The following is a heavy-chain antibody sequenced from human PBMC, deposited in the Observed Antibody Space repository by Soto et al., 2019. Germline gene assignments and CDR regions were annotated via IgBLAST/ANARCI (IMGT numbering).Heavy chain of an antibody. Sequence: GGSLRLSCAASGFTFSSYSMNWVRQAPGKGLEWVSSISSSSSYIYYADSVKGRFTISRDNAKNSLYLQMNSLRAEDTAVYYCARDPNDFWSSHLNYYYYMDVWGKGTTVTVSS. D-gene: IGHD3-3*01. V-gene: IGHV3-21*01. CDR3: ARDPNDFWSSHLNYYYYMDV. CDR1: GFTFSSYS. CDR2: ISSSSSYI. J-gene: IGHJ6*03.